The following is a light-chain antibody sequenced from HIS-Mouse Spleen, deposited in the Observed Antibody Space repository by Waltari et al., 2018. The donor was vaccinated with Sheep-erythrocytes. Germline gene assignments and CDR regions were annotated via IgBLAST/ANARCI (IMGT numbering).Light chain of an antibody. J-gene: IGLJ2*01. CDR3: YSAADNNQV. V-gene: IGLV2-11*01. CDR1: SSDVGGYNY. Sequence: QSALTQPRSVSGSPGQSVTISCTGTSSDVGGYNYVSWYQQHPGKAPKLMIYDVSKRPSGVPDRFSGYKSGNTASLTISGLQAEDEADYYCYSAADNNQVFGGGTKLTVL. CDR2: DVS.